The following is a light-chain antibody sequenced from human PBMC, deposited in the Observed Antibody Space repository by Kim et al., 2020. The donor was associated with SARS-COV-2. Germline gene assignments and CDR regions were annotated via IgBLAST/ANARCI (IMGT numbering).Light chain of an antibody. Sequence: AYVGDRGSISCRASQSGGGRLVWYQQKPGRAPKLLIYDAFSMESGIPARFRGSGSGTEFTRTISSLQAEDFANYYCQQYNNCPWTCGQGTKVDIK. CDR1: QSGGGR. CDR3: QQYNNCPWT. CDR2: DAF. J-gene: IGKJ1*01. V-gene: IGKV1-5*01.